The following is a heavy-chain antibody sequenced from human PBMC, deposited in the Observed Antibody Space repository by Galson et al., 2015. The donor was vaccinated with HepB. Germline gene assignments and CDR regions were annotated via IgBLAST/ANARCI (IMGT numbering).Heavy chain of an antibody. CDR1: GFTFSGSA. CDR2: IRSKANSYAT. J-gene: IGHJ6*02. D-gene: IGHD6-13*01. Sequence: SLRLSCAAFGFTFSGSAMHWVRQASGKGLEWVGRIRSKANSYATAYAASVKGRFTISRDDSKNTPYLQMNSLKTEDTAVYYCTRRKDSSSWYTYYHYGMDVWGQGTTVTVSS. V-gene: IGHV3-73*01. CDR3: TRRKDSSSWYTYYHYGMDV.